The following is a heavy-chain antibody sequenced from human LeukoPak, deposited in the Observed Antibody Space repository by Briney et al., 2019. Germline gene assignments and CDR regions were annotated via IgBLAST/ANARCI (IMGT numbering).Heavy chain of an antibody. CDR3: ASVTYYYDSSGYYFDY. Sequence: GASVTVSCKASGGTFSSYAISWVRQAPGQGLEWMGGIIPIFGTANYAQTFQGRVTITTDESTSTAYMELSSLRSEDTAVYYCASVTYYYDSSGYYFDYWGQGTLVTVSS. CDR1: GGTFSSYA. D-gene: IGHD3-22*01. V-gene: IGHV1-69*05. CDR2: IIPIFGTA. J-gene: IGHJ4*02.